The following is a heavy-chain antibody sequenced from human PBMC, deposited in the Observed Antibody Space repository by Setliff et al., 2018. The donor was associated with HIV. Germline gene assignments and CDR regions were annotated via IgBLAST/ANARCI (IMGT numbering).Heavy chain of an antibody. CDR3: ASDVGRDGYCFDH. Sequence: VASVKVSCKASGYTFSDYGISWVRQAPGQGLEWMGWISAHNGRINYAQKCQGRVTMTTDRYTSTPYMELRSLRSDDTAVYYCASDVGRDGYCFDHWGQGTLVTVAS. V-gene: IGHV1-18*01. D-gene: IGHD2-2*03. CDR1: GYTFSDYG. CDR2: ISAHNGRI. J-gene: IGHJ4*02.